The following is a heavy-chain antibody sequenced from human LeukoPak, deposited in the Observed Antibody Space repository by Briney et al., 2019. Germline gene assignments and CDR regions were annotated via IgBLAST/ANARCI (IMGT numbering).Heavy chain of an antibody. V-gene: IGHV1-69*02. D-gene: IGHD5-18*01. CDR3: ARVGRGYSDRWWFDP. J-gene: IGHJ5*02. Sequence: SVKVSCKASGGTFSSYTISWVRQAPGQGLEWMGRIIPILGIANYAQKFQGRVTITADKSTSTAYMELSSLRSEDTAVYYCARVGRGYSDRWWFDPWGLGTLVTVSS. CDR2: IIPILGIA. CDR1: GGTFSSYT.